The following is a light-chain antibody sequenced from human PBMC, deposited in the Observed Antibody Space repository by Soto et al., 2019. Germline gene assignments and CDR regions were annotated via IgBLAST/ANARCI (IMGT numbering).Light chain of an antibody. Sequence: EIVLTQSPATLSLSPGERATHSCRASQSVNIYLAWYQQKPGQAPRLLIYDASNRATGIPARFSGSGSGTDFTLTISSLEPEDIAVYYCQQRSNWRVTFGGGTKVDIK. J-gene: IGKJ4*01. CDR2: DAS. CDR1: QSVNIY. V-gene: IGKV3-11*01. CDR3: QQRSNWRVT.